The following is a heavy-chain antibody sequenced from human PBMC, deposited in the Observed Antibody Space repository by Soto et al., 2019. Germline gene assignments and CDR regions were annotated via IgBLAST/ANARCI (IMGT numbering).Heavy chain of an antibody. Sequence: PSETLSLTCTVSGGSISSYYWSWIRQPAGKGLEWIGRIYTSGSTNYNPSLKSRVTMSVDTSKNQFSLKLSSVTAADTAVYYCERVFMVRGSGQIFDYWGQGTLVTVSS. V-gene: IGHV4-4*07. CDR1: GGSISSYY. D-gene: IGHD3-10*01. J-gene: IGHJ4*02. CDR2: IYTSGST. CDR3: ERVFMVRGSGQIFDY.